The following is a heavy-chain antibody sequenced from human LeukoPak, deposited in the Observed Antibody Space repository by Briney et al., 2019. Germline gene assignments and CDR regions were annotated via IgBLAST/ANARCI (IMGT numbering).Heavy chain of an antibody. CDR1: GYTFTSYG. J-gene: IGHJ6*04. CDR3: ARVEVRGIPYYYYGMDV. D-gene: IGHD3-10*01. CDR2: ISAYNGNT. Sequence: ASVKVSCKASGYTFTSYGISWVRQAPGQGLEWMGWISAYNGNTNYAQKLQGRVTMTTDTSTSTAYMELRSLRSDDTAVYYCARVEVRGIPYYYYGMDVWSKGTTVTVSS. V-gene: IGHV1-18*04.